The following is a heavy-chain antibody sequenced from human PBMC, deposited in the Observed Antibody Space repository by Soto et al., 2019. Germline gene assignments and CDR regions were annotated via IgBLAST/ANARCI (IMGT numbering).Heavy chain of an antibody. CDR3: ARDGDSWNYVD. CDR2: INPDSGGT. J-gene: IGHJ4*02. V-gene: IGHV1-2*04. CDR1: GDTFTSYY. Sequence: GASVKVSCKAPGDTFTSYYMHWVRQAPGHGLEWMGVINPDSGGTSNGQMFQGWVTMTRDTSISTAYLELSRLRSDDTAVYYCARDGDSWNYVDWGQGTLVTVSS. D-gene: IGHD1-7*01.